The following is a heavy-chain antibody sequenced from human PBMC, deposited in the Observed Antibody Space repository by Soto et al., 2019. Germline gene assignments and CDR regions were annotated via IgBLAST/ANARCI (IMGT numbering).Heavy chain of an antibody. CDR3: ARDVWHVDY. D-gene: IGHD3-16*01. CDR1: GGIFDTYE. Sequence: QVQLVQSGAEVKKPGSSVKVSCKVFGGIFDTYEISWVRQAPGQGLEWMGGIIPISGTANYAQQFQGRITITADESTRTAYMELNTLISEDTAVYYCARDVWHVDYWGQGTLVTVSS. V-gene: IGHV1-69*01. J-gene: IGHJ4*02. CDR2: IIPISGTA.